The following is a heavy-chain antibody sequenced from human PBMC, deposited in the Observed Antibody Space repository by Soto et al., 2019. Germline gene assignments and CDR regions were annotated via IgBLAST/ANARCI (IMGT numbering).Heavy chain of an antibody. V-gene: IGHV3-33*01. CDR1: GFTFSSYG. CDR2: IWYDGSNK. D-gene: IGHD2-21*02. CDR3: ARDRGSGSGDGSGFDY. Sequence: QVQLVESGGGVVQPGRSLRLSCAASGFTFSSYGMHWVRQAPGKGLEWVAVIWYDGSNKYYADSVKGRFTISRDNSKNTLYLQMNSLRAEDTAVYYCARDRGSGSGDGSGFDYWGQGTLVTVSS. J-gene: IGHJ4*02.